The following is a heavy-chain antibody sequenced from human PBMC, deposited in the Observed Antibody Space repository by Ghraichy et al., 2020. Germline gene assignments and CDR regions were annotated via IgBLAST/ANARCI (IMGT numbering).Heavy chain of an antibody. CDR1: GGSISSSSYY. CDR3: ARGGVAAAFLYYYYGMDV. Sequence: SETLSLTCTVSGGSISSSSYYWGWIRQPPGKGLEWIGSIYYSGSTYYNPSLKSRVTISVDTSKNQFSLKLSSVTAADTAVYYCARGGVAAAFLYYYYGMDVWGQGTTVTVSS. J-gene: IGHJ6*02. V-gene: IGHV4-39*01. CDR2: IYYSGST. D-gene: IGHD6-19*01.